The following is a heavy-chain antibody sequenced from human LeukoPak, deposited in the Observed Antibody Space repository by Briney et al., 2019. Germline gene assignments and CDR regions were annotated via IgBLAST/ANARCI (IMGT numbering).Heavy chain of an antibody. J-gene: IGHJ4*02. V-gene: IGHV1-18*01. Sequence: ASVKVSCKASGYTFTSYGISWVRQAPGQGLEWMGWISAYNGNTNYAQKLQGRVTMTTDTSTSTAYMELRSLRSDDTAVYYCARRTEDFSYGYPFDYWGQGTLVTVSS. CDR3: ARRTEDFSYGYPFDY. CDR2: ISAYNGNT. D-gene: IGHD5-18*01. CDR1: GYTFTSYG.